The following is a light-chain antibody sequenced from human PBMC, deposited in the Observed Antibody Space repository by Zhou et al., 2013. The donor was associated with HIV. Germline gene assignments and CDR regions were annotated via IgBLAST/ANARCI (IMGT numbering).Light chain of an antibody. CDR1: QSISSW. J-gene: IGKJ2*01. V-gene: IGKV1-5*03. CDR3: QQSGS. CDR2: KAS. Sequence: DIQMTQSPSTLSASVGDRVTITCRASQSISSWLAWYQQKPGKAPKLLIYKASSLESGVPSRFSGSGSGTEFTLTISSLQPDDFATYYCQQSGSFGQGTKAGDQT.